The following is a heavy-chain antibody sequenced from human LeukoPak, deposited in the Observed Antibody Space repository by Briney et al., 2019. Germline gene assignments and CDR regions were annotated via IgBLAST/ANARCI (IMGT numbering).Heavy chain of an antibody. V-gene: IGHV3-53*01. D-gene: IGHD1-1*01. CDR1: GLTVSSNY. CDR2: IYSGGST. J-gene: IGHJ1*01. CDR3: ARDDRRGYAEYFQH. Sequence: GGSLRLSCAASGLTVSSNYMSWVRQAPGKGLEWVSVIYSGGSTCYADSVKGRFTISRDNSKNTLYLQMNSLRAEDTAVYYCARDDRRGYAEYFQHWGQGTLVTVSS.